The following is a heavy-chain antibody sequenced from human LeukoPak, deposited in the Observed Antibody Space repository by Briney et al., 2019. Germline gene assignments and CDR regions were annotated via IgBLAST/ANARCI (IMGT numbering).Heavy chain of an antibody. D-gene: IGHD3-22*01. J-gene: IGHJ5*02. CDR3: AREDYYDSSGYSHGASRWFDP. CDR1: GGSISSYY. CDR2: IYYSGST. V-gene: IGHV4-59*01. Sequence: SETLSLTCTVSGGSISSYYWGWIRQPPGKGLEWIGYIYYSGSTNYNPSLKSRVTISVDTSKNQFSLKLSSVTAADTAVYYCAREDYYDSSGYSHGASRWFDPWGQGTLVTVSS.